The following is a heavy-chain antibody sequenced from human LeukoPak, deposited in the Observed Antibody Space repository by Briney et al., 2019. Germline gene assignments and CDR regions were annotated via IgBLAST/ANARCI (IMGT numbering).Heavy chain of an antibody. V-gene: IGHV3-23*01. CDR3: AKERGISYTYEFDY. CDR1: GFTFANYA. CDR2: ISGSGSNT. D-gene: IGHD3-16*01. Sequence: GGSLRLSCAASGFTFANYAMTWVRQAPGKGLDWVSLISGSGSNTHYTDSVQGRFTISRDNSRNTLYLQMSSLRAEDTAIYYCAKERGISYTYEFDYWGQGALVTVSS. J-gene: IGHJ4*02.